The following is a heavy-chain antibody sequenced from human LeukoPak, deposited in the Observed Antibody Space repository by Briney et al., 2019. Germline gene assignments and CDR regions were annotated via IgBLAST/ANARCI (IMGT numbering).Heavy chain of an antibody. V-gene: IGHV3-20*04. CDR2: INWNGGST. D-gene: IGHD5-12*01. J-gene: IGHJ4*02. CDR3: ARLEEYSGYDYFDY. Sequence: PGGSLRLSCAASGFIFTNFFMSWVRQAPGKGLEWVSGINWNGGSTGYADSVKGRFTISRDNAKNSLYLQMNSLRAEDTALYYCARLEEYSGYDYFDYWGQGTLVTVSS. CDR1: GFIFTNFF.